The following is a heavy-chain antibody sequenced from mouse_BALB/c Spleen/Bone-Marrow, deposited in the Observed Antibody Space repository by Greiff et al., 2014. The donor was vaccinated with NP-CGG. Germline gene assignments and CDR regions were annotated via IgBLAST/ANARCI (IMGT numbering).Heavy chain of an antibody. CDR1: EYEFPSPD. CDR2: INSDGGST. V-gene: IGHV5-2*01. CDR3: ARHRYDYDGAMDY. J-gene: IGHJ4*01. D-gene: IGHD2-4*01. Sequence: VPLKESGGGLVQPGESLKLSCESDEYEFPSPDMSWVRKTPEKRLEFVAAINSDGGSTYYPDTMERRFIISRDNTKKTLYLQMSSLRSEDTALYYCARHRYDYDGAMDYWGQGTSVTVSS.